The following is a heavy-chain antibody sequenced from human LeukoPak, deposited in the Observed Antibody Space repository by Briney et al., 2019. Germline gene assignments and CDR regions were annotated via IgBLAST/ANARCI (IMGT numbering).Heavy chain of an antibody. CDR1: GYTLTGYY. V-gene: IGHV1-18*04. CDR3: ARGVLYYYYYYMDV. Sequence: ASVKVSCKASGYTLTGYYMHWVRQAPGQGLEWMGWIAYTGKTNYTQKLQGRITMTTDTSTSTAYMELRSLRSDDTAVYYCARGVLYYYYYYMDVWGKGTTVTVSS. CDR2: IAYTGKT. J-gene: IGHJ6*03. D-gene: IGHD2/OR15-2a*01.